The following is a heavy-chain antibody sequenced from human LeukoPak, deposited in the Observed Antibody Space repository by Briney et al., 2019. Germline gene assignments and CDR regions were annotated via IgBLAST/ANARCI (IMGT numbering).Heavy chain of an antibody. V-gene: IGHV5-10-1*01. D-gene: IGHD6-13*01. Sequence: GESLRISCKGSGYSFTSYWISWVRQMPGKGLEWMGRIDPSDSYTNYSPSFQGHVIISADKSISTAYLQWSSLKASDTAMYYCARQVLSSSWYDGNFGYWGQGTLVTVSS. CDR3: ARQVLSSSWYDGNFGY. CDR1: GYSFTSYW. CDR2: IDPSDSYT. J-gene: IGHJ4*02.